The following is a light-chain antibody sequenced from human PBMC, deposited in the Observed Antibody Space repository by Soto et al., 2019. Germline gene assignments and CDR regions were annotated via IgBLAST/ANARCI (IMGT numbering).Light chain of an antibody. CDR1: QSISSW. V-gene: IGKV1-5*03. CDR2: KAS. CDR3: QQCSTTPWT. Sequence: SWASQSISSWWAWYQQKPGRAPKLLIYKASTLQSGVSSRFSGSGSGTDFTLTISSLQAEDAAVYYCQQCSTTPWTFGQGTMVAIK. J-gene: IGKJ1*01.